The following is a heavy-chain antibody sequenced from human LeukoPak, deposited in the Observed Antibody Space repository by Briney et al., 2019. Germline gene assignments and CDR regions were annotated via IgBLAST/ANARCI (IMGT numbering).Heavy chain of an antibody. J-gene: IGHJ6*02. CDR2: IKQDGSEK. Sequence: GGSLRLSCAASGFTFSSYWMSWVRQAPGKGLEWVANIKQDGSEKYYVDSVKGRFTISRDNAKNSLYLQMNSLRAEDTAVYYCARGVGGPLDYYYGMGVWGQGTTVTVSS. CDR1: GFTFSSYW. CDR3: ARGVGGPLDYYYGMGV. V-gene: IGHV3-7*03. D-gene: IGHD3-10*01.